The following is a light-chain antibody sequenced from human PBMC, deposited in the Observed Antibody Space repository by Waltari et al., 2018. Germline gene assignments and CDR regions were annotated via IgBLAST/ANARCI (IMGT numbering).Light chain of an antibody. Sequence: NFILTQPPSVSASPGKTVTISCTRSSGGIANNYVPSYQQRPGSVPITVIFEDDQRPSGVPDRFSGSIDSSSDSASLTISDLRAEDEADYYCQSSDSTDVVFGGGTKLTVL. CDR3: QSSDSTDVV. CDR2: EDD. J-gene: IGLJ2*01. V-gene: IGLV6-57*03. CDR1: SGGIANNY.